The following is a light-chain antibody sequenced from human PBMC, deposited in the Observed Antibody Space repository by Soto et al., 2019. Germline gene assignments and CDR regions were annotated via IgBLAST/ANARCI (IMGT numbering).Light chain of an antibody. Sequence: TVMTQSPATLSVSPGERATLSCRASQSVNSNLAWYQQKHGQAPRVLIYGASTRATGIPARFSGSGSGTEFILTISSLQSEDFALYYCQEYNTWPWTFGQGTKVEIK. CDR3: QEYNTWPWT. V-gene: IGKV3-15*01. CDR1: QSVNSN. J-gene: IGKJ1*01. CDR2: GAS.